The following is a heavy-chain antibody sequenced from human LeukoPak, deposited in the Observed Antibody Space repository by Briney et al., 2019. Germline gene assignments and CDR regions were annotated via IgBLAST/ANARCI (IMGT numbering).Heavy chain of an antibody. CDR2: INPSGGST. Sequence: ASVKVSCKASGYTSTSYYMHWVRQAPGQGLEWMGIINPSGGSTSYAQKFQGRVTTTRDTSTSTVYMELSSLRSEDTAVYYCARLSLTWAGTYYTHTNAFDIWGQGTMVTVSS. D-gene: IGHD3-10*01. V-gene: IGHV1-46*01. CDR3: ARLSLTWAGTYYTHTNAFDI. CDR1: GYTSTSYY. J-gene: IGHJ3*02.